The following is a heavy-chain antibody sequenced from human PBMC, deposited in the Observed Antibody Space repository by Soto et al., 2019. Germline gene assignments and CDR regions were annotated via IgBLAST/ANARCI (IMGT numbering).Heavy chain of an antibody. Sequence: EVQLMGSGGGLVRPGGSQRLSCAASGFTFSSYSMHWVRQAPGKGLVWVSRIKPDGSFTNYADSVRGRFTISRDNARNTLYLQMNSLRAEDTATYYCVREQGGYDDFWGRGTLVTVSS. CDR1: GFTFSSYS. CDR2: IKPDGSFT. V-gene: IGHV3-74*01. J-gene: IGHJ4*03. CDR3: VREQGGYDDF.